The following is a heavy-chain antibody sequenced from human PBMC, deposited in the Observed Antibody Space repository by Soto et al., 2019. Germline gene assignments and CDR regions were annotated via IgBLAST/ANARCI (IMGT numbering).Heavy chain of an antibody. V-gene: IGHV3-30*18. CDR3: AKDYYRVEYYFDY. Sequence: PGGSLRLSCAASGFTFSSYGMHWVRQAPGKGLEWVAVISYDGSNKYYTDSVKGRFTISRDNSKNTLYLQMNSLRAEDTAVYYCAKDYYRVEYYFDYWGQGTLVTVSS. J-gene: IGHJ4*02. CDR1: GFTFSSYG. CDR2: ISYDGSNK. D-gene: IGHD3-22*01.